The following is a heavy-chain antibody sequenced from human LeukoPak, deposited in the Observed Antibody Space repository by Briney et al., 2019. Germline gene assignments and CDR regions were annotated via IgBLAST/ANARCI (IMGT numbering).Heavy chain of an antibody. CDR2: ISSSGSTI. CDR3: ARDAAVARDFDY. D-gene: IGHD6-19*01. J-gene: IGHJ4*02. Sequence: KPGGSLRLSCAASGFTFSDYYMSWIRQAPGKGLEWVSYISSSGSTIYYADSVKGRFPISRDTAKNSLYLQMNSLRAEDTAVYYCARDAAVARDFDYWGQGTLVTVSS. CDR1: GFTFSDYY. V-gene: IGHV3-11*01.